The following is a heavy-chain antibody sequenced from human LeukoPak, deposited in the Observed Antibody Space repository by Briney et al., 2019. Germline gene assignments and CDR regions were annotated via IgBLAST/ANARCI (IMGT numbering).Heavy chain of an antibody. CDR2: ISYDGSNK. V-gene: IGHV3-30-3*01. Sequence: GGSLRLSCAASGFTFSSYAMHWVRQAPGKGLEWVAVISYDGSNKYYADSVKGRFTISRDNSKNTPYLQMNSLRAEDTAVYYCARSYRKYSGSYPFDYWGQGTLVTVSS. J-gene: IGHJ4*02. CDR1: GFTFSSYA. D-gene: IGHD1-26*01. CDR3: ARSYRKYSGSYPFDY.